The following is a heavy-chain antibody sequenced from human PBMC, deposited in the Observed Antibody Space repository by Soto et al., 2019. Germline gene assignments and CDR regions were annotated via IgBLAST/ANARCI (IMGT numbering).Heavy chain of an antibody. CDR1: GFTFSSYS. Sequence: PGGSLRLSCAAPGFTFSSYSMNWVRQAPGKGLEWVSSISSSSSYIYYADSVKGRFTISRDNAKNSLYLQMNSLRAEDTAVYYCAREGRYMGGSYFVYYYYMDVWGKGTTVTVSS. CDR3: AREGRYMGGSYFVYYYYMDV. D-gene: IGHD3-10*01. V-gene: IGHV3-21*01. CDR2: ISSSSSYI. J-gene: IGHJ6*03.